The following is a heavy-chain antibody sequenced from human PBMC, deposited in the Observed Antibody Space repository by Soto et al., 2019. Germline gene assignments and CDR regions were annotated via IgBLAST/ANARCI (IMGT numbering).Heavy chain of an antibody. J-gene: IGHJ6*02. CDR3: ARRSIPAPVHQPAAMDV. D-gene: IGHD6-13*01. Sequence: PGESLKISCQGSGYTFSIYWIVWVRQLPGKGLEWVGVIYPDDSDARYSPSFQGQVTISVDKSISTAYLQWSSLRASDTAIYYCARRSIPAPVHQPAAMDVWGQGTTVTAP. V-gene: IGHV5-51*01. CDR2: IYPDDSDA. CDR1: GYTFSIYW.